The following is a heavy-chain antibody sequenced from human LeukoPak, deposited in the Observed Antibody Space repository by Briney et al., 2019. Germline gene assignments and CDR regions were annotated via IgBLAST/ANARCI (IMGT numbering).Heavy chain of an antibody. Sequence: GGSLRLSCAASGFTFSSYGMHWVRQAPGKGQEWATFIRYDGSNKYYEDSVKGRFIISRDNSENTLYLQMNSLRAEDTAVYYCAKEGGSRDQNSLGYWGQGTLVTVSS. CDR2: IRYDGSNK. D-gene: IGHD2-15*01. CDR3: AKEGGSRDQNSLGY. CDR1: GFTFSSYG. V-gene: IGHV3-30*02. J-gene: IGHJ4*02.